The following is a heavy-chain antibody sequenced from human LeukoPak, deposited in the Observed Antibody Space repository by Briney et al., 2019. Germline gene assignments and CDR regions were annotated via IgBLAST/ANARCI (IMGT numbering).Heavy chain of an antibody. Sequence: PGGSLRLSCAASGFTFSDYYMTWIRQAPGKGLEWIAYISSSAYAIYYADSVKGRFTISRDNAKNSLYLQMNSLRAEDTALYYCAKDIAAAYFFWFDPWGQGTLVTVSS. CDR3: AKDIAAAYFFWFDP. D-gene: IGHD6-13*01. CDR2: ISSSAYAI. CDR1: GFTFSDYY. V-gene: IGHV3-11*01. J-gene: IGHJ5*02.